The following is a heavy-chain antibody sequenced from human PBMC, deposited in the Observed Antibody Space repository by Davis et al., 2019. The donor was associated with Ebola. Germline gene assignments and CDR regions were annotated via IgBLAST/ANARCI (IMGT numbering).Heavy chain of an antibody. V-gene: IGHV1-18*04. CDR3: ARAQFPTTSDH. CDR2: INPHNGNT. CDR1: GYTFTNYG. D-gene: IGHD1-1*01. J-gene: IGHJ4*02. Sequence: ASVKVSCKASGYTFTNYGITWVRQAPGQGLEWMGWINPHNGNTNYAQNVQGRVVMTSDTATTTAYMEVGSLRSDDTAVYYCARAQFPTTSDHWGQGTLVTVSS.